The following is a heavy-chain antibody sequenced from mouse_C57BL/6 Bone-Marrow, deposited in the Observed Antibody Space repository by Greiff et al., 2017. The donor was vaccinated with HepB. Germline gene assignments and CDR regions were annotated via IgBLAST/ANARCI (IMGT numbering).Heavy chain of an antibody. Sequence: QVQLQQPGAELVMPGASVKLSCKASGYTFTSYWMHWVKQRPGQGLEWIGEIDPSDSYTNYNQKFKGKSTLTVDKSSSTAYMQLSSLTSEDSAVYYCARTTVVAHFDDWGQGTTLTVSS. CDR3: ARTTVVAHFDD. CDR1: GYTFTSYW. D-gene: IGHD1-1*01. V-gene: IGHV1-69*01. J-gene: IGHJ2*01. CDR2: IDPSDSYT.